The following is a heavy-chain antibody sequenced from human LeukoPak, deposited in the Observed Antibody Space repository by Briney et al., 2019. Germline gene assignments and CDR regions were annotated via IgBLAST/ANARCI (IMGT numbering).Heavy chain of an antibody. V-gene: IGHV1-2*02. CDR1: GYTFTCYY. CDR2: INPNSGGT. Sequence: ASVKVSCKASGYTFTCYYMHWVRQAPGQGLEWMGWINPNSGGTNYAQKFQGRVTMTRDTSISTAYMELSRLRSEDTAVYYCARALRGGGYRGDDAFDIWGQGTMVTVSS. CDR3: ARALRGGGYRGDDAFDI. J-gene: IGHJ3*02. D-gene: IGHD5-12*01.